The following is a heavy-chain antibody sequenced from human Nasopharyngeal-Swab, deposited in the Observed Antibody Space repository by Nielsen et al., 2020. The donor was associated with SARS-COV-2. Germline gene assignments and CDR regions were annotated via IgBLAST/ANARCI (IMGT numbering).Heavy chain of an antibody. V-gene: IGHV3-21*01. J-gene: IGHJ6*02. D-gene: IGHD6-6*01. CDR1: GFTFSSYE. CDR2: ISSSSSYI. Sequence: GESLKISCAASGFTFSSYEMNWVRQAPGKGPEWVSSISSSSSYIYYADSVKGRFTISRDNAKNSLYLQMNSLRAEDTAVYYCARYIIAARPLYYYYGMDVWGQGTTVTVSS. CDR3: ARYIIAARPLYYYYGMDV.